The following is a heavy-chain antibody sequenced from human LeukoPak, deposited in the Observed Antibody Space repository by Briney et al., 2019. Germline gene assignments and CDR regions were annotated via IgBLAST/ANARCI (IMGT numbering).Heavy chain of an antibody. J-gene: IGHJ4*02. CDR1: EFTFNSYA. CDR2: ISYDGSNK. D-gene: IGHD7-27*01. CDR3: AKDGGLWVSAHWGDS. Sequence: GGSLRLSCAASEFTFNSYAMHWVRQAPGKGLEWVAVISYDGSNKYYADSVKGRFTISRDNSKNTLFLQMNSLRAEDTAVYYCAKDGGLWVSAHWGDSWGRGTLVTVSS. V-gene: IGHV3-30*04.